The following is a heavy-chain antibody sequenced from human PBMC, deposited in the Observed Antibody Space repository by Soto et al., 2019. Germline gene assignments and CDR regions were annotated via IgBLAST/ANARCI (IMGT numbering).Heavy chain of an antibody. CDR3: ARDAALPGEADRFDY. CDR1: GDSIGSNVW. V-gene: IGHV4-4*02. CDR2: VYHNGLT. J-gene: IGHJ4*02. D-gene: IGHD2-15*01. Sequence: SETLSLTCDVSGDSIGSNVWWSWVRQTPGKGLEWIGEVYHNGLTDYNPSLRGRATMSADMSKNQFSLRVTSVTDADTAIYYCARDAALPGEADRFDYWGQGALGTVS.